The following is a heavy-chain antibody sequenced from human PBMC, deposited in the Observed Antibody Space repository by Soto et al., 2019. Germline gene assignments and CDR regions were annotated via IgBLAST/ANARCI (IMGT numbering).Heavy chain of an antibody. CDR2: MNPNSGDT. CDR1: GYTFTNYD. V-gene: IGHV1-8*01. J-gene: IGHJ3*02. CDR3: ARHVWAGSFDI. Sequence: ASVKVSCKASGYTFTNYDIEWARQAAGQGLEWLGWMNPNSGDTGYAQPFQGRVTMTRDTSISTAYMELSNLRSEDTGIYYCARHVWAGSFDIWGQGTLVTVS. D-gene: IGHD3-16*01.